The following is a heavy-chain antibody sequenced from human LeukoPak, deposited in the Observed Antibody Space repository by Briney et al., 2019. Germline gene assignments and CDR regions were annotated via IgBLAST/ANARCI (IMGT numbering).Heavy chain of an antibody. CDR1: GFTVSSNY. CDR2: IYSGGST. V-gene: IGHV3-66*01. CDR3: ARERRYYDSSGTPTAKNYFDY. J-gene: IGHJ4*02. Sequence: GGSLRLSCAASGFTVSSNYMSWVRQAPGKGLEWVSVIYSGGSTYYADSVKGRSTISRDNSKNTLYLQMNSLRAEDTAVYYCARERRYYDSSGTPTAKNYFDYWGQGTLVTVSS. D-gene: IGHD3-22*01.